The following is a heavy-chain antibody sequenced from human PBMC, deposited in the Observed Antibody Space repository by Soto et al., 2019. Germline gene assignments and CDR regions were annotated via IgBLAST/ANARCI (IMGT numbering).Heavy chain of an antibody. Sequence: ASVKVSCKASGYTFTSYGISWVRQAPGQGLEWMGIINPSGGSTSYAQKFQGRVTMTRDTSTSTVYMELSSLRSEDTAVYYCARGAGRGYSGYDMGNHYYYYYYMDVWGKGTTVTVSS. J-gene: IGHJ6*03. CDR3: ARGAGRGYSGYDMGNHYYYYYYMDV. CDR2: INPSGGST. CDR1: GYTFTSYG. V-gene: IGHV1-46*03. D-gene: IGHD5-12*01.